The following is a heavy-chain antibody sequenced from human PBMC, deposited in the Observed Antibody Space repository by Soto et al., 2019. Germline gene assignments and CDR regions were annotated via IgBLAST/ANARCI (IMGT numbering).Heavy chain of an antibody. CDR2: ISATGGGT. D-gene: IGHD3-16*01. J-gene: IGHJ4*02. CDR1: GFKFSNYA. V-gene: IGHV3-23*01. Sequence: AGGSLRLSCAASGFKFSNYAMSWVRQAPGKGLECVSLISATGGGTYYADSVKGRFTISRDNSHNTLYLQVHSLTAEDTAVYYCAKDRRAGGNSAFYFDFWGQGAQVTVSS. CDR3: AKDRRAGGNSAFYFDF.